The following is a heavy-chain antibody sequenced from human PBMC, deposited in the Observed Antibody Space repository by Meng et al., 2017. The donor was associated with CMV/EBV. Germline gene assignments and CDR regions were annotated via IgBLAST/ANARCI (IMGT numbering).Heavy chain of an antibody. Sequence: KYSRPTLFHPTQPLTLPCPFSGFSLSTSGVGVGWIRQPPGKALEWLALIYWDDDKRYSPSLKSRLTITKDTSKNQVVLTMTNMDPVDTATYYCAHLDTAKLHFDYWGQGTLVTVSS. CDR2: IYWDDDK. V-gene: IGHV2-5*02. CDR1: GFSLSTSGVG. CDR3: AHLDTAKLHFDY. J-gene: IGHJ4*02. D-gene: IGHD5-18*01.